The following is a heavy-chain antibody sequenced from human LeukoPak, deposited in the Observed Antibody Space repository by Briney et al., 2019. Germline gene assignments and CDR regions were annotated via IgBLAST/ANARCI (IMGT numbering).Heavy chain of an antibody. CDR2: IYYSGST. D-gene: IGHD6-13*01. Sequence: PSETLSLTCTVSGGSIRGYFWTWIRQPPGKGLEWIGCIYYSGSTNYNPSLKSRVTIAVDTSKNQFSLRLSSVTAADTAVYYCAMAYSSSWYYFDYWGQGTLVTVSS. CDR3: AMAYSSSWYYFDY. CDR1: GGSIRGYF. V-gene: IGHV4-59*01. J-gene: IGHJ4*02.